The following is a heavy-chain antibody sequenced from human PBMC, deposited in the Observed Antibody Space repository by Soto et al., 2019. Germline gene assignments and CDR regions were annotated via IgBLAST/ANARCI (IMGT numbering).Heavy chain of an antibody. D-gene: IGHD3-22*01. Sequence: PGGSLRLSCAASGFTFSSYSMNWVRQAPGKGLEWVSSISSSSYIYYADSVKGRFTISRDNAKNSLYLQMNSLRAEDTAVYYCARDGPAYYYDSSPVDYWGQGTLVTVSS. V-gene: IGHV3-21*01. CDR3: ARDGPAYYYDSSPVDY. J-gene: IGHJ4*02. CDR2: ISSSSYI. CDR1: GFTFSSYS.